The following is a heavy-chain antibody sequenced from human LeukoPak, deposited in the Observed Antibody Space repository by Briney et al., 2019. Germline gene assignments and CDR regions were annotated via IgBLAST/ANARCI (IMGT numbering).Heavy chain of an antibody. CDR1: GFTVSDSY. CDR2: IYNVGTT. Sequence: GGSLRLSCAASGFTVSDSYMSWVRQAPGKGLEWVSVIYNVGTTDYADSVRGRFTISRDNSKNTLYLRMNGLRPEDTAVYYCARENGYYSTTSCPFGYWGQGTLVTVSP. V-gene: IGHV3-66*02. CDR3: ARENGYYSTTSCPFGY. D-gene: IGHD2-2*01. J-gene: IGHJ4*02.